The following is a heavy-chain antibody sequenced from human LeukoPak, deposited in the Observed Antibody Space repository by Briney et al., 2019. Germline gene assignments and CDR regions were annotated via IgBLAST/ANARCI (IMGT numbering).Heavy chain of an antibody. CDR2: ISSGSGSI. Sequence: GGSLRLSCAASGFSFSSYGMNRVRQAPGKGLEWVSYISSGSGSIYYADSVKGRFTISRDNAKNSLYLQMNSLRDEDTAVYYCARDVRSSSNTPIEADYWGQGTLVTVSS. CDR1: GFSFSSYG. CDR3: ARDVRSSSNTPIEADY. V-gene: IGHV3-48*02. D-gene: IGHD5-18*01. J-gene: IGHJ4*02.